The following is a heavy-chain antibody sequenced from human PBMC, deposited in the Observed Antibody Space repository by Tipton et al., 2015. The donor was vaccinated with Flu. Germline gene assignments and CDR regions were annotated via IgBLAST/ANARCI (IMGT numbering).Heavy chain of an antibody. Sequence: TLSLTCTVSGDSISSGTYYWGWVRQPPGKGLEWIGTIYYSGSTYYNPSLKSRVTISVDTSKNQFSLILSSVTAADTAVYYCARHWPGYYDFWSGYSGYYGMDVWGQGTTVTVSS. J-gene: IGHJ6*02. CDR1: GDSISSGTYY. CDR3: ARHWPGYYDFWSGYSGYYGMDV. D-gene: IGHD3-3*01. V-gene: IGHV4-39*01. CDR2: IYYSGST.